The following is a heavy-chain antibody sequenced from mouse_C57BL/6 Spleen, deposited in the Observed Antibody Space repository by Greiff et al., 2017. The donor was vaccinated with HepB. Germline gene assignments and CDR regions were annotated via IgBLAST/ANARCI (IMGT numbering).Heavy chain of an antibody. D-gene: IGHD1-1*01. J-gene: IGHJ4*01. Sequence: QVQLQQPGAELVMPGASVKLSCKASGYTFTSYWMHWVKQRPGQGLEWIGEIDPSDSYTNYNQKFKGKSTLTVDKSSSTAYMQLSSLTSEDSAVYYCALITTERGSYAMDYWGQGTSVTVSS. CDR2: IDPSDSYT. CDR1: GYTFTSYW. V-gene: IGHV1-69*01. CDR3: ALITTERGSYAMDY.